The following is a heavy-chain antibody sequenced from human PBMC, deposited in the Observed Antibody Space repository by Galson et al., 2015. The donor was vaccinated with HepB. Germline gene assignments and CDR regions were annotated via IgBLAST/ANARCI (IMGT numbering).Heavy chain of an antibody. V-gene: IGHV1-18*01. J-gene: IGHJ4*02. Sequence: SVKVSCKASGYTFTSYGISWVRQAPGQGLEWMGWISVHNGNTKYAQNLQGRVTMTTDTSTSTAYMELKSLRSDDTGVYYCARGRPYYDFWSGSPYYFDYWGQGTLVTVSS. CDR2: ISVHNGNT. D-gene: IGHD3-3*01. CDR3: ARGRPYYDFWSGSPYYFDY. CDR1: GYTFTSYG.